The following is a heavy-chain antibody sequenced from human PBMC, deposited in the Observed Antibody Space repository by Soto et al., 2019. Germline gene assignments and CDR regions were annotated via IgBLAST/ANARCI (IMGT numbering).Heavy chain of an antibody. J-gene: IGHJ4*02. V-gene: IGHV3-33*01. Sequence: QVQLVESGGGVVQPGRSLRLSCAASGFTFSSYGMHWVRQAPGKGLEWVAVIWYDGSNKYYADSVKGRFTISRDNSKNTLYLQINSLRAEDTAVYYCARDDPVAGLDYWGQGTLVTVSS. CDR1: GFTFSSYG. CDR2: IWYDGSNK. D-gene: IGHD6-19*01. CDR3: ARDDPVAGLDY.